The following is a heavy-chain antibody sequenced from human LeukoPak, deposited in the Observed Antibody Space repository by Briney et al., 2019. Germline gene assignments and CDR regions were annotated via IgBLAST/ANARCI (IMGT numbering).Heavy chain of an antibody. CDR3: ARDGTDFWSGYNNWFDP. Sequence: ASVKVSCKASGYTFTSYGISWVRQAPGQGLEWMGWTSAYNGNTNYAQKLQGRVTMTTDTSTSTAYMELRSLRSDDTAVYYCARDGTDFWSGYNNWFDPWGQGTLVTVFS. V-gene: IGHV1-18*01. D-gene: IGHD3-3*01. CDR2: TSAYNGNT. J-gene: IGHJ5*02. CDR1: GYTFTSYG.